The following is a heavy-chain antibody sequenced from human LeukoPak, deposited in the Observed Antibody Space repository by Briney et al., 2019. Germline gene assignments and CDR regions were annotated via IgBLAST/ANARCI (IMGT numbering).Heavy chain of an antibody. J-gene: IGHJ6*03. V-gene: IGHV4-4*07. CDR1: GGSISSYY. D-gene: IGHD3-22*01. CDR2: IYTSGST. CDR3: ARAYTYYYDSSGYYSPNYYYYYYMDV. Sequence: SETLSLTCTVSGGSISSYYWSWIRQPAGKGLEWIGRIYTSGSTNYNPSLKSRVTISVDTSKNQFSLKLSSVTAADTAVYYCARAYTYYYDSSGYYSPNYYYYYYMDVWGKGTTVTVSS.